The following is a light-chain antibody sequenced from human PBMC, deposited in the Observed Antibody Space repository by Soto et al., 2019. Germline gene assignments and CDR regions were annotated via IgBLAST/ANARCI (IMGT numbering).Light chain of an antibody. CDR1: QSLSSDF. V-gene: IGKV3-20*01. CDR3: QQYGKSPPWT. Sequence: EIVLTQFAGSLSLSPGERATLSYRASQSLSSDFLAWYQQRPGQAPRLLMYGASSRATGIPDRFSGSGSGTDFTLTISRLEPEDFAVYYCQQYGKSPPWTFGQGTKVDIK. J-gene: IGKJ1*01. CDR2: GAS.